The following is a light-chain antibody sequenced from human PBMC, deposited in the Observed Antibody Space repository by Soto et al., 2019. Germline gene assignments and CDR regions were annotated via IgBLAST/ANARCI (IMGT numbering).Light chain of an antibody. V-gene: IGKV1-5*01. CDR3: QQYSDYAAHGLA. CDR2: DAS. Sequence: DIQLTQSPSALSASIGDRVTITCRASQPVITSLAWYQHKPGEAPKLLIYDASILQTGVPSRVSGYASGTEFTLTVAGVQPDDFATYYCQQYSDYAAHGLAFGGGTKVAIK. CDR1: QPVITS. J-gene: IGKJ4*01.